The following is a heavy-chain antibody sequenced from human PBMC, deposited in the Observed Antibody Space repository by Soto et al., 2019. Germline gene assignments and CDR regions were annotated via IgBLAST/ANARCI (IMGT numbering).Heavy chain of an antibody. Sequence: PSETLSLTCTVSGGSISSGDCCWSWIRQPPGKGLEWIGYIYYSGSTYYTPSLTSRVTISVDTSKNQFSLKLSSVTAADTAVYYCARASIVLVPAAILDYYYYGMDVWGQGTTVTVSS. CDR1: GGSISSGDCC. D-gene: IGHD2-2*01. V-gene: IGHV4-30-4*01. CDR2: IYYSGST. J-gene: IGHJ6*02. CDR3: ARASIVLVPAAILDYYYYGMDV.